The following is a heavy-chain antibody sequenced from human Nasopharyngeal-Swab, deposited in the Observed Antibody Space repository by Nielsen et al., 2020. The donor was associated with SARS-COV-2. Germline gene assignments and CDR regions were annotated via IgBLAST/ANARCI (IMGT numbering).Heavy chain of an antibody. CDR2: IKTDGSST. CDR3: ARETVLGGNYFFDY. V-gene: IGHV3-74*01. J-gene: IGHJ4*02. Sequence: GESLKISCAASGFTLSSFWMNWVRQAPGEGLVWVLRIKTDGSSTIYADSVKGRFTISRDNAKSTLYLQMNSLRDEDTAVYYCARETVLGGNYFFDYWGPGTLVTVSS. D-gene: IGHD3-9*01. CDR1: GFTLSSFW.